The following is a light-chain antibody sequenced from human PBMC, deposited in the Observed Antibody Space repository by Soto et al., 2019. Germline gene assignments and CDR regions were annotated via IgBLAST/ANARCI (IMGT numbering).Light chain of an antibody. Sequence: EIVLTQSPGTLSLSPGERATLSCRASQSVSTNYLAWYQQKPGQSPRLLIYGATRRATGIPDRFSGSGSGTDFILPISRLEPDDFALYFCQQYGSSPYTFAQGTKLDIK. CDR2: GAT. CDR3: QQYGSSPYT. J-gene: IGKJ2*01. V-gene: IGKV3-20*01. CDR1: QSVSTNY.